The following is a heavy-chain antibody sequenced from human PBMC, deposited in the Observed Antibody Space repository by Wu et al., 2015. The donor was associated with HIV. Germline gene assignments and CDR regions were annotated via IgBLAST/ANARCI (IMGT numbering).Heavy chain of an antibody. CDR1: GGTFSSYA. J-gene: IGHJ5*02. D-gene: IGHD5-12*01. V-gene: IGHV1-2*02. CDR2: IIPNSGGT. Sequence: QVQLVQSGAEVKKPGSSVKVSCKASGGTFSSYAISWVRQAPGQGLEWMGRIIPNSGGTNYAQNFQGRVTMTRNTSITTAYMELSRLRSDDTAVYYCASAWIPDYNWFDPWGQGTLVTVSS. CDR3: ASAWIPDYNWFDP.